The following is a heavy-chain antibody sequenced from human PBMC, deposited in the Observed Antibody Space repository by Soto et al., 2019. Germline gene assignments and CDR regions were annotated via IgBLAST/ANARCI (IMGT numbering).Heavy chain of an antibody. V-gene: IGHV1-18*01. D-gene: IGHD4-17*01. CDR3: ARGRKNDYGGNSVFWFDP. CDR2: ISAYNGNT. Sequence: ASVKGSCKASVYTFTSYGISWVRQAPGQGLEWMGWISAYNGNTNYAQKLQGRVTMTTDTSTSTAYMELRSLRSDDTAVYYCARGRKNDYGGNSVFWFDPWGQGTLVTVSS. CDR1: VYTFTSYG. J-gene: IGHJ5*02.